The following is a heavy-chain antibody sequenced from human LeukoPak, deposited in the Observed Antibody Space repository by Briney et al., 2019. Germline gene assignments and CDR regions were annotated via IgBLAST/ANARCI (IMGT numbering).Heavy chain of an antibody. CDR2: GGET. V-gene: IGHV3-23*01. Sequence: GGETFYADSVKGRFTLSRDDSRNTVYLQLNNLRVEDTAIYYCARASWISTADVVCWGQGTQVTVSS. CDR3: ARASWISTADVVC. D-gene: IGHD2-15*01. J-gene: IGHJ4*02.